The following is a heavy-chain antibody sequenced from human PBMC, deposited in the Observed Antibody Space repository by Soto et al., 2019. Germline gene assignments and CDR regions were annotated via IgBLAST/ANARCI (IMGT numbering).Heavy chain of an antibody. D-gene: IGHD3-22*01. CDR3: ASVVVVNNYYYGMDV. V-gene: IGHV1-69*13. CDR2: IILIFGTA. CDR1: GGTFSSYA. Sequence: GASVKVSCKASGGTFSSYAISWVRQAPGQGLDWMGGIILIFGTANYAQKFQGRVTITADESTSTAYMELSSLRSEDTAVYYCASVVVVNNYYYGMDVWGQGTTVTVSS. J-gene: IGHJ6*02.